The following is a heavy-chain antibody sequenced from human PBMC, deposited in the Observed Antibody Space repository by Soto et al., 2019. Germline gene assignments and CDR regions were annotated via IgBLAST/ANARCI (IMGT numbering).Heavy chain of an antibody. CDR2: IIPMLPVT. CDR1: GGTFNTYT. D-gene: IGHD2-2*01. V-gene: IGHV1-69*02. Sequence: QVHLIQSGAEVKKPGSSVKVSCKAAGGTFNTYTLFWVRQAPGHGLEWMGRIIPMLPVTNSAQKFQGRLTLPAHKSTRTAFMELTSLTSDDTAVYYCSIGSWSAETFDVWGQGTMVTVSS. CDR3: SIGSWSAETFDV. J-gene: IGHJ3*01.